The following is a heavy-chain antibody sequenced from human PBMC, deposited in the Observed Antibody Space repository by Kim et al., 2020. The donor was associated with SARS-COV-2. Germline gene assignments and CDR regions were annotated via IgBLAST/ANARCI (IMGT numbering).Heavy chain of an antibody. CDR3: AKDYGVSAATIDY. J-gene: IGHJ4*02. V-gene: IGHV3-23*01. Sequence: YADSVKGRFTISRDNSKNTLYLQMNSLRAEDTAVYYCAKDYGVSAATIDYWGQGTLVTVSS. D-gene: IGHD6-25*01.